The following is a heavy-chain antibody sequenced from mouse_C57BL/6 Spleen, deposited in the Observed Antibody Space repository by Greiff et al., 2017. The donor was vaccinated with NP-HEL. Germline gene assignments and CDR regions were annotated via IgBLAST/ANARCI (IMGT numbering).Heavy chain of an antibody. CDR2: IDPSDSET. D-gene: IGHD1-1*01. V-gene: IGHV1-52*01. Sequence: VQLQQPGAELVRPGSSVKLSCKASGYTFTSYWMHWVKQRPIQGLEWIGNIDPSDSETHYNQKFKDKATLTVDKSSSTAYMQLSSLTSEDSAVYYCARARYGSSLDYWGQGTTLTVSS. CDR3: ARARYGSSLDY. CDR1: GYTFTSYW. J-gene: IGHJ2*01.